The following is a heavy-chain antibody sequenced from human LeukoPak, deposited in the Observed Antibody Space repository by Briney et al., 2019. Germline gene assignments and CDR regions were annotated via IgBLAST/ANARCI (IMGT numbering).Heavy chain of an antibody. CDR1: GGTFSSYA. CDR3: AREESSGSPYFDY. Sequence: ASVKVSCKASGGTFSSYAISWVRQAPGQGLEWMGGIIPIFGTANYAQKFQGRVTITTDESTSTAYMEPSSLRSEDTAVYYCAREESSGSPYFDYWGQGTLVTVSS. J-gene: IGHJ4*02. D-gene: IGHD6-19*01. V-gene: IGHV1-69*05. CDR2: IIPIFGTA.